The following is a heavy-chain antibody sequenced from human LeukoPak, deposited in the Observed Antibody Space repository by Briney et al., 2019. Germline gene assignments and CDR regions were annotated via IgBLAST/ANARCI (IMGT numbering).Heavy chain of an antibody. CDR1: GVSISSSNSY. J-gene: IGHJ6*03. CDR2: IYYSGNT. D-gene: IGHD3-16*01. V-gene: IGHV4-39*01. Sequence: PSETLSLTCTVSGVSISSSNSYWGWIRQPPGKGLEWIGSIYYSGNTYYNASLKSQVSISIDTSKNQFSLRLTSVTAADTAVYYCARAPVSTAYLHYYSMDVWGKGTTVTVSS. CDR3: ARAPVSTAYLHYYSMDV.